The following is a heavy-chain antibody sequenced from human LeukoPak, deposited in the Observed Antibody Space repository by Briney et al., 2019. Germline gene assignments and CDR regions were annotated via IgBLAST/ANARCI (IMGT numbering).Heavy chain of an antibody. CDR3: ARGHFGVVLDY. V-gene: IGHV3-21*01. CDR1: GFTFSSYS. Sequence: GGSLRLSCEGSGFTFSSYSKIWVRQAPGKGLEWVSSIRGDSTETRHADSLMGRFTISRDNAKKSLYLQMNSLRAEDTAVYYCARGHFGVVLDYWGQGTLVTVSS. J-gene: IGHJ4*02. CDR2: IRGDSTET. D-gene: IGHD3-3*01.